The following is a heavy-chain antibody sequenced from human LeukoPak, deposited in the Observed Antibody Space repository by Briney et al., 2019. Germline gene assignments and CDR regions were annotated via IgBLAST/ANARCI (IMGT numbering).Heavy chain of an antibody. J-gene: IGHJ4*02. CDR3: ARDGALRGVIIFYFDY. Sequence: GGSLRLSCAASGFNFSSYAMHWVRQAPGKGPEWVAVISYDGSNKYYADSVKGRFTISRDNSKNTLYLQMNSLRAEDTAVYYCARDGALRGVIIFYFDYWGQGTLVTVSS. CDR1: GFNFSSYA. V-gene: IGHV3-30*04. D-gene: IGHD3-10*01. CDR2: ISYDGSNK.